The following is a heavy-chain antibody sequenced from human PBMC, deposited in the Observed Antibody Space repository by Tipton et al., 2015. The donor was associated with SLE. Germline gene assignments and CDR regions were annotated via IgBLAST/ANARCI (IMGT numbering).Heavy chain of an antibody. J-gene: IGHJ4*02. D-gene: IGHD4-11*01. Sequence: GLVKPPETLSLTCTVSGGSISSSSYYWGWIRQPPGKGLEWIGNIYYNGITYYNPSLKSRVSSSLDTSKDQFSLKLTSVTAADAAVYYCARQAADYRSGVHDYWGQGTLVTVSS. CDR1: GGSISSSSYY. CDR3: ARQAADYRSGVHDY. V-gene: IGHV4-39*07. CDR2: IYYNGIT.